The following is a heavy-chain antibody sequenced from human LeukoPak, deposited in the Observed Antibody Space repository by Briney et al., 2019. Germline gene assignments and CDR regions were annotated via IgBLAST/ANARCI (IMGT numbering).Heavy chain of an antibody. CDR3: ARGASEGSSWFWAGSYYYMDV. V-gene: IGHV4-59*01. J-gene: IGHJ6*03. CDR2: IYYSGST. D-gene: IGHD6-13*01. CDR1: GGSISSYY. Sequence: SETLSLTCTVSGGSISSYYWSWIRQPPGKGLEWIGYIYYSGSTNYNPSLKSRVTISVDTSKNQFSLKLSSVTAADTAVYYCARGASEGSSWFWAGSYYYMDVWGKGTTVTISS.